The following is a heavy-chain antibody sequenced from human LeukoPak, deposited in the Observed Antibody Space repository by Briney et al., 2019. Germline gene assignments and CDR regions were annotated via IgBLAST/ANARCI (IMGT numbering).Heavy chain of an antibody. CDR2: IYSSGST. CDR1: GASISGSGYY. Sequence: PSETLSLTCAVSGASISGSGYYWGWIRQPPGKGLEWIGSIYSSGSTYYNASLQSRVTISIETSKNQISLRLNSVTAADTAMYYCAKSGGYGLIDYWGQGTLVTVSS. CDR3: AKSGGYGLIDY. J-gene: IGHJ4*02. V-gene: IGHV4-39*01. D-gene: IGHD1-26*01.